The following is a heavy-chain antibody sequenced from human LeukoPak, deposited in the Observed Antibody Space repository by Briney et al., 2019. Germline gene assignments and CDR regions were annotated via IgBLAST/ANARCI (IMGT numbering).Heavy chain of an antibody. Sequence: GGSLRLSCAASGFTFSSYSMNWVRQAPGKGLEWVSYISSTSSTIYYADSVKGRFTISRDNAKNSLYLQMNSLRAEDTAVYYCARDRFRYFDWSYPSRDAFDIWGQGTMVTVSS. CDR3: ARDRFRYFDWSYPSRDAFDI. J-gene: IGHJ3*02. V-gene: IGHV3-48*04. CDR2: ISSTSSTI. D-gene: IGHD3-9*01. CDR1: GFTFSSYS.